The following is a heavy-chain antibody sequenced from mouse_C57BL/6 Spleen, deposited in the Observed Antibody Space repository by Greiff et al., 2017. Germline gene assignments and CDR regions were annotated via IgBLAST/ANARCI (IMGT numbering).Heavy chain of an antibody. Sequence: QVQLKQPGAELVRPGTSVKLSCKASGYTFTSYWMHWVKQRPGQGLEWIGVIDPSDSYTNYNQKFKGKATLTVDTSSSTAYMQLSSLTSEDSAVYYCARARYYGSSYDYFDYWGQGTTLTVSS. CDR1: GYTFTSYW. J-gene: IGHJ2*01. V-gene: IGHV1-59*01. D-gene: IGHD1-1*01. CDR2: IDPSDSYT. CDR3: ARARYYGSSYDYFDY.